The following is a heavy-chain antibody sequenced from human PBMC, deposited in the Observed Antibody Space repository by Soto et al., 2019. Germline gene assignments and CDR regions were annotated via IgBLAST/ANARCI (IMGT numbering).Heavy chain of an antibody. CDR2: ITDSGAGT. J-gene: IGHJ4*02. V-gene: IGHV3-23*01. D-gene: IGHD6-13*01. CDR3: AQGLLGGRWYAAD. Sequence: EVHLLESGGGLVQPGGSLSLSWGASGFTFSSYVMSWVRQAPGKGLEWVSLITDSGAGTFYADSMKGRFTVSRDNSKSTMYLQMNSLRAEDTAVYYCAQGLLGGRWYAADWRQGTLVTVSS. CDR1: GFTFSSYV.